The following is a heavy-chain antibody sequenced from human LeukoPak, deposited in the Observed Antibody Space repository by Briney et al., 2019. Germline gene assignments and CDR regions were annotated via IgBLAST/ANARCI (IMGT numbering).Heavy chain of an antibody. CDR3: ARGVEPLAANTLAY. V-gene: IGHV3-53*01. D-gene: IGHD3-16*01. CDR1: GFTIITND. CDR2: LYSDGNT. Sequence: GGSLRLSCAASGFTIITNDMTWFRQAPGKGLEWVSGLYSDGNTKYADSVQGRFTISRDNSKNTLYLEMNSLSPDDTAVYYCARGVEPLAANTLAYWGQGTLVTVSS. J-gene: IGHJ4*02.